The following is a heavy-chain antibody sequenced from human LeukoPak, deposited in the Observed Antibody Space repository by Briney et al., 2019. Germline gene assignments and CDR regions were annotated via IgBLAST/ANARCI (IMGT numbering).Heavy chain of an antibody. Sequence: GGSLRLSCAASGFTFTNYVMSWVRQAPGKGLEWVSGISDSGGSTYYADSVEGRFTISRDNSKNTLYLQMNSLRAEDTAVYYCAKGPLGDVDYWGQGTLVTVSS. CDR3: AKGPLGDVDY. CDR1: GFTFTNYV. V-gene: IGHV3-23*01. D-gene: IGHD4-17*01. J-gene: IGHJ4*02. CDR2: ISDSGGST.